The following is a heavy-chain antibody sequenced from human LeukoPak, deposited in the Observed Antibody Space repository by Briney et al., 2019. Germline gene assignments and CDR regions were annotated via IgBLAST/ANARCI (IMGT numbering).Heavy chain of an antibody. CDR1: GFTFDDYA. J-gene: IGHJ4*02. D-gene: IGHD6-13*01. CDR3: AKGQQLAEGAFDY. CDR2: ISWNSGSI. Sequence: GRSLRLSCAASGFTFDDYAMHWVRQAPGKGLEWVPGISWNSGSIGYADSVKGRFTISRDNAKNSLYLQMNSLRAEDMALYYCAKGQQLAEGAFDYWGQGTLVTVSS. V-gene: IGHV3-9*03.